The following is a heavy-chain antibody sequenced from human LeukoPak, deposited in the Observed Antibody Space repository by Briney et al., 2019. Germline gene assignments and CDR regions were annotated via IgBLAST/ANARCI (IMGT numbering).Heavy chain of an antibody. CDR1: GDSINGFY. J-gene: IGHJ6*02. D-gene: IGHD3-3*01. CDR3: ARQGRFSYFGMDV. V-gene: IGHV4-59*08. Sequence: SETLSLTCTVSGDSINGFYWSWIRQPPGKGLGWVAYIYYAGRTTYNPSLKSRVTISVDTSKNQFSLRLTSQTAADTAVYYCARQGRFSYFGMDVWGQGTTVTVSS. CDR2: IYYAGRT.